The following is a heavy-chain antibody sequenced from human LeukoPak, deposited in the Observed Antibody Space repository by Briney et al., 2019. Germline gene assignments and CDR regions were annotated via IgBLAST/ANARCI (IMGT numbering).Heavy chain of an antibody. Sequence: ASVKVSCKASGGTFSSYAISWVRQAPGQGLEWMGGIIPIFDTANYAQKFQGRVTITADESTSTAYMELSSLRSEDTAVYYCARTRLDSSGYYPTYYYYGMDVWGQGTTVTVSS. V-gene: IGHV1-69*13. D-gene: IGHD3-22*01. CDR3: ARTRLDSSGYYPTYYYYGMDV. CDR1: GGTFSSYA. CDR2: IIPIFDTA. J-gene: IGHJ6*02.